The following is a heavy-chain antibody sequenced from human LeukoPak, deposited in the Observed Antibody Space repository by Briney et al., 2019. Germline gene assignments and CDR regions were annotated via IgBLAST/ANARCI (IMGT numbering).Heavy chain of an antibody. CDR2: ISAYNGNT. D-gene: IGHD6-13*01. Sequence: GASVKVSCKASGCTFTSYGISWVRQAPGQGLEWMGWISAYNGNTNYAQKLQGRVTMTTDTSTSTAYMELRSLRSDDTAVYHCARVGLYSSSWYFDYWGQGTLVTVSS. CDR1: GCTFTSYG. V-gene: IGHV1-18*01. J-gene: IGHJ4*02. CDR3: ARVGLYSSSWYFDY.